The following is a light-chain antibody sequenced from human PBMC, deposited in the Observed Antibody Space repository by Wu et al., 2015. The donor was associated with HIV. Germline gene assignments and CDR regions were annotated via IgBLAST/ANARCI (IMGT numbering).Light chain of an antibody. CDR1: QNINNW. CDR3: QQYNSFSPWT. J-gene: IGKJ1*01. Sequence: DMQMTQSPSTLSASVGDRVTITCRASQNINNWLAWYQQKPGKAPKLLIYKASSLESGVPSRISGSGSGTEFTLTISSLQPGDFATYYCQQYNSFSPWTFGQGTRVEIK. V-gene: IGKV1-5*03. CDR2: KAS.